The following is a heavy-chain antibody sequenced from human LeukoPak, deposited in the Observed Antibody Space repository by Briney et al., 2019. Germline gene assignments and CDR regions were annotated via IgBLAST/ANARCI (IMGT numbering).Heavy chain of an antibody. J-gene: IGHJ6*02. CDR1: GGSISSYY. V-gene: IGHV4-59*01. CDR2: IYYSGST. D-gene: IGHD2-15*01. Sequence: SETLSLTCTVSGGSISSYYWSWIRQPPGKGLEWIGYIYYSGSTNYNPSLKSRVTISVDTSKNQFSLKLSSVTAADTAVYYCAREVGGYYGMDVWGQGTTVTVSS. CDR3: AREVGGYYGMDV.